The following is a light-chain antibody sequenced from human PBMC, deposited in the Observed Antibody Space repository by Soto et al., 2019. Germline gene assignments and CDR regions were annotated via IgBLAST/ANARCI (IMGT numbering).Light chain of an antibody. CDR3: QQRSNSPIFT. CDR2: DAS. V-gene: IGKV3-11*01. CDR1: QSVSSY. Sequence: EIVLTQSPATLSLSPGERATLSCRASQSVSSYLAWYQQKPGQAPRLLIYDASNRATGIPTRFSGSGSGTDFTLTISSLEPEDFAVYYCQQRSNSPIFTVGPGTKVGIK. J-gene: IGKJ3*01.